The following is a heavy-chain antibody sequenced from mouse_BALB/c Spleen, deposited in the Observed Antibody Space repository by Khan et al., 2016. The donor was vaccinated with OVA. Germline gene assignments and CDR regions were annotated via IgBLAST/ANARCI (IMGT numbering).Heavy chain of an antibody. Sequence: VQLKEAGPGLVKPSQSLSLTCTVTGYSITTDYAWNWIRQFPGNKLEWMGYISYSGNTKYNTSLKSRISITPDTSKNQFFLQLKSVTTEDTARYYCARIYGGYFDYWGQGTTLTVSS. V-gene: IGHV3-2*02. CDR2: ISYSGNT. D-gene: IGHD1-1*01. CDR3: ARIYGGYFDY. J-gene: IGHJ2*01. CDR1: GYSITTDYA.